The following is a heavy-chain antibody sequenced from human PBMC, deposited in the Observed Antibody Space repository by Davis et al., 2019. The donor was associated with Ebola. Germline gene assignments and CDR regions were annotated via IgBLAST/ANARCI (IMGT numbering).Heavy chain of an antibody. CDR3: AKAYIAITTTTGLDYYFDY. V-gene: IGHV3-23*01. J-gene: IGHJ4*02. CDR1: GFTSGCCA. D-gene: IGHD1-20*01. Sequence: PGGSLRLSCAASGFTSGCCAMSWVRQAPGKGLEWVSGLSGSGSSTYYADSVKGRFTISRDNSKNTLYLQMNSLRAEDTALYYCAKAYIAITTTTGLDYYFDYWGQGTLVTVSS. CDR2: LSGSGSST.